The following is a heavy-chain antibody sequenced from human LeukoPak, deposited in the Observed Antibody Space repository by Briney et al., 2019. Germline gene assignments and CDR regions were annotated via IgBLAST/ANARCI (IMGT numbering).Heavy chain of an antibody. CDR1: GYSISSSYY. CDR2: IYYSGST. J-gene: IGHJ4*02. CDR3: ARVSGYDWESFYDY. D-gene: IGHD5-12*01. V-gene: IGHV4-61*01. Sequence: SETLSLTCTVSGYSISSSYYWSWIRQPPGKGLEWIGFIYYSGSTNYNPSLKSRVTISVDTSKKQFSLKLRSVTAADTAVYYCARVSGYDWESFYDYWGQGTLVTVSS.